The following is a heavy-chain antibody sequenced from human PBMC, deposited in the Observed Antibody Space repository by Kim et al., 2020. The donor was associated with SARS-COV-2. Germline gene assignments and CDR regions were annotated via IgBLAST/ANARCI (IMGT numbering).Heavy chain of an antibody. J-gene: IGHJ4*02. CDR2: T. D-gene: IGHD6-19*01. Sequence: TNYADSVKGRFTISRDNAKNSLYLQMNSLRAEDTAVYYCARDQVAVAGFLWGQGTLVTVSS. V-gene: IGHV3-11*05. CDR3: ARDQVAVAGFL.